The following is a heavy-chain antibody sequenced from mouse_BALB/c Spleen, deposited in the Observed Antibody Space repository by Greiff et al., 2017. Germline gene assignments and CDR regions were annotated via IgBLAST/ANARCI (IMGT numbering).Heavy chain of an antibody. CDR2: ISYSGST. Sequence: EVQLQESGPSLVKPSQTLSLTCSVTGDSITSGYWNWIRKFPGHKLEYMGYISYSGSTYYNPSLKSRISITRDTSKNQYYLQLNSVTTEDTATYYCARYYYGSSYYAMDYWGQGTSVTVSS. CDR3: ARYYYGSSYYAMDY. V-gene: IGHV3-8*02. D-gene: IGHD1-1*01. J-gene: IGHJ4*01. CDR1: GDSITSGY.